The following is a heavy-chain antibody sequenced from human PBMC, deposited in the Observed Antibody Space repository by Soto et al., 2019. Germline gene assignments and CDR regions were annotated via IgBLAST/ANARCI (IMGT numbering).Heavy chain of an antibody. Sequence: QVQLVESGGGLVKPGGSLRLSCAASGFIFSDYYMSWIRQAPGKGLEWVSYISSSVTSIYYSDSVKGRFTISRDNAKNSLYLQMNSLRAEDTAVYYCARHHRMVRGADFDYWGQGTLVTVSS. CDR1: GFIFSDYY. D-gene: IGHD3-10*01. CDR2: ISSSVTSI. V-gene: IGHV3-11*01. CDR3: ARHHRMVRGADFDY. J-gene: IGHJ4*02.